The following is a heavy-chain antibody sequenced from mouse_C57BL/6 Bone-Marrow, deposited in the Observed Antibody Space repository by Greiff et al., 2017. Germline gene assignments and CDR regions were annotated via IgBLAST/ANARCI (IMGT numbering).Heavy chain of an antibody. V-gene: IGHV1-55*01. D-gene: IGHD1-1*01. CDR2: IYPGSGST. CDR3: ARYNYYGSSPYWDFDV. Sequence: QVQLQQSGAELVKPGASVKMSCKASGYTFTSYWITWVKQRPGQGLEWIGDIYPGSGSTNYNEKFKSKATLTVATSSSTAYMQLSSLTSEDSAVYYCARYNYYGSSPYWDFDVWGTGTTVTVSS. CDR1: GYTFTSYW. J-gene: IGHJ1*03.